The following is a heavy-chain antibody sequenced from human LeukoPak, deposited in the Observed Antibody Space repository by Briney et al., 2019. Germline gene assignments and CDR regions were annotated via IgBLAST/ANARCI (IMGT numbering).Heavy chain of an antibody. CDR2: IYYSGST. CDR3: ASLQGPTDY. J-gene: IGHJ4*02. CDR1: GGSISSYY. V-gene: IGHV4-59*01. Sequence: PSETLSLTCTVSGGSISSYYWSWIRQPPGKGLEWIGYIYYSGSTNYNPSLKSRVTISVDTSKNQFSLKLSSVTAADTAVYYCASLQGPTDYWGQGTQVTVSS.